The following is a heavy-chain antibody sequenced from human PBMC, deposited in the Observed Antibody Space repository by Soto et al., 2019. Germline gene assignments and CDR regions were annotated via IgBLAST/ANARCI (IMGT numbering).Heavy chain of an antibody. J-gene: IGHJ6*02. D-gene: IGHD6-6*01. Sequence: SVKVSCKASGGTFSSYAISWVRQAPGQGLEWMGGIIPIFGTANYAQKFQGRVTITADKSTSTAYMELSSLRSEDTAVYYCAREDASSSSDDYYYYGMDVWGQGTTVTVSS. CDR1: GGTFSSYA. V-gene: IGHV1-69*06. CDR2: IIPIFGTA. CDR3: AREDASSSSDDYYYYGMDV.